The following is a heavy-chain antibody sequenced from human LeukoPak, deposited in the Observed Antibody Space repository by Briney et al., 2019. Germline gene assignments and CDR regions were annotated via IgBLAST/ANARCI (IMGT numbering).Heavy chain of an antibody. CDR3: AKGPHCSSTSCYSYYYYYGMDV. CDR1: GFTFSSYA. V-gene: IGHV3-23*01. D-gene: IGHD2-2*01. J-gene: IGHJ6*02. Sequence: PGGSLRLSCAASGFTFSSYAMSWVRQAPGKGLEWVSAISGSGGSTYYADSVKGRFTISRDNSKNTLYLQMNSLRAEDTAVYYCAKGPHCSSTSCYSYYYYYGMDVWGQGTTVTVSS. CDR2: ISGSGGST.